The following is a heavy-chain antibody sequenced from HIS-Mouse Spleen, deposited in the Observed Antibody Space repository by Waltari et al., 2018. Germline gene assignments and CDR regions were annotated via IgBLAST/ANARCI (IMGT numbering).Heavy chain of an antibody. CDR3: ARGIPYGSSWYDWYFDL. CDR2: IYYSGST. V-gene: IGHV4-39*07. J-gene: IGHJ2*01. D-gene: IGHD6-13*01. Sequence: QLQLQESGPGLVKPSETLSLTCTVSGGPISSSSYYWGWIRQPPGKGRAWIWGIYYSGSTYYNPSLKRRVTISVDTSKSEFSLKLGAVTAADSAVYYCARGIPYGSSWYDWYFDLWGRGTLVTVAS. CDR1: GGPISSSSYY.